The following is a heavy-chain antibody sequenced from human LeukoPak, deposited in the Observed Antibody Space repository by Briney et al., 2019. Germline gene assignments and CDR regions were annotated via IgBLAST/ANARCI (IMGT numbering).Heavy chain of an antibody. J-gene: IGHJ5*02. CDR3: ARFIAAAGTLFDP. D-gene: IGHD6-13*01. CDR2: IYYSGST. CDR1: GGSISSYY. Sequence: KPSETLSLTCTVSGGSISSYYWSWIRQPPGKGLGWIGYIYYSGSTNYNPSLKSRVTISVDTSKNQFSLKLSSVTAADTAVYYCARFIAAAGTLFDPWGQGTLVTVSS. V-gene: IGHV4-59*01.